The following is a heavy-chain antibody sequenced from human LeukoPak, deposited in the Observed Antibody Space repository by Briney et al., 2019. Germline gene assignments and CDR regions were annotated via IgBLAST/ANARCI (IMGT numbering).Heavy chain of an antibody. J-gene: IGHJ4*02. CDR3: ARDRSAAYYRDYFDY. V-gene: IGHV4-4*07. Sequence: SETLSLTCSVSGGSMSGYYWSWIRQPAGKGLEWIGRIYSSESINYSPSLKSRATMSVDTSKNRFYLKLTSVTAADTALYYCARDRSAAYYRDYFDYWGQGVLVTVSS. CDR2: IYSSESI. CDR1: GGSMSGYY. D-gene: IGHD3-22*01.